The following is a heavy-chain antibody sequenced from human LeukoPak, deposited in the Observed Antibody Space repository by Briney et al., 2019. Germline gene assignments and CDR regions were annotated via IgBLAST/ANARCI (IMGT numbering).Heavy chain of an antibody. CDR2: IIPVLGIV. J-gene: IGHJ4*02. Sequence: SVKVSCKPSGGTFSNYAFSWVRQAPGQGLEWMGRIIPVLGIVNYAQTFQGRLTISADKSTSTVYMELSSLKSEDSAMYYCARDKWEVHLFDYWGLGTLVTVSS. CDR3: ARDKWEVHLFDY. CDR1: GGTFSNYA. V-gene: IGHV1-69*04. D-gene: IGHD1-26*01.